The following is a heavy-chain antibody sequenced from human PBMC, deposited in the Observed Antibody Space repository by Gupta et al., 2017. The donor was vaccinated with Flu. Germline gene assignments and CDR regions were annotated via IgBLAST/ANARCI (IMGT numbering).Heavy chain of an antibody. V-gene: IGHV3-7*01. CDR1: GFTFRSYW. CDR2: IAADGSVK. CDR3: VRNRGWQQFDY. Sequence: EVQLVVSGGGLVQPGGSLRLSCAVSGFTFRSYWMDWVRQAPGKGLEWVANIAADGSVKNYADSVKDRFTISRDDAKNSLYLQMNSLRAEDTAVYYCVRNRGWQQFDYWGQGALVTVSS. J-gene: IGHJ4*02. D-gene: IGHD5-24*01.